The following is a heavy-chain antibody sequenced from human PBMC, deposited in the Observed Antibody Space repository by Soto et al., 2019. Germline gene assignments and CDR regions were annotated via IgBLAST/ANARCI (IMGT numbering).Heavy chain of an antibody. Sequence: HGESLKISCKGSGYSFSSYWIGWVRQMPGKGLEWMGIIYPGDSDTRYSPSFQGQVTISADKSISTAYLQWSSLKASDTAMYYCARSTNYYDSPVGAFDIWGQGTMVTVSS. V-gene: IGHV5-51*01. D-gene: IGHD3-22*01. CDR2: IYPGDSDT. CDR3: ARSTNYYDSPVGAFDI. J-gene: IGHJ3*02. CDR1: GYSFSSYW.